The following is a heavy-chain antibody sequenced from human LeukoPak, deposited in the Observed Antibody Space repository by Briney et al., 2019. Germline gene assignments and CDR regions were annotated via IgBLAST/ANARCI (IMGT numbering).Heavy chain of an antibody. CDR3: TTGVAAFGVSF. Sequence: GGSLRLSCAASGVTFNNAWMSWVRQAPGKGLEWVGRVKSKTDGGTPEYAAPVKGTFPIARADSKNKLYLQMNSLKTEYTALYYCTTGVAAFGVSFWGQGTLVTFS. CDR2: VKSKTDGGTP. CDR1: GVTFNNAW. V-gene: IGHV3-15*01. J-gene: IGHJ4*02. D-gene: IGHD6-13*01.